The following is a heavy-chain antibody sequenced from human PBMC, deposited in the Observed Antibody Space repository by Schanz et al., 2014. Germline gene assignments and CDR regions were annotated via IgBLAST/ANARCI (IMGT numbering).Heavy chain of an antibody. CDR1: GGSVSSGGDY. D-gene: IGHD4-17*01. J-gene: IGHJ3*02. CDR3: ARDRGHGDLPGDI. CDR2: ISYSGST. Sequence: QVQLQESGPGLVKPSQTLSLTCTVSGGSVSSGGDYWSWIRQHPGKGLVWIGFISYSGSTYYNPSLKSRVTISVDTSKNQFSLNLSPATAADTAVYYCARDRGHGDLPGDIWGQGTMVTVSS. V-gene: IGHV4-31*03.